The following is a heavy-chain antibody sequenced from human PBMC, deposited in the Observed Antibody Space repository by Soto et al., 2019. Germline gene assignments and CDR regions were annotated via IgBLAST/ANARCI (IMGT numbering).Heavy chain of an antibody. D-gene: IGHD2-15*01. CDR2: ISWNSNII. CDR1: GFTFDDYA. Sequence: EVQLVESGGGLVQPGRSLRLSCAASGFTFDDYAMHWVRRVPGKGLEWVSSISWNSNIIGYADSVKGRFTISRDNAKNSLYLQMNSLRPEDTALYYCAKGGPDGCCSDGRCYFDYWGQGSLVTVSS. J-gene: IGHJ4*02. V-gene: IGHV3-9*01. CDR3: AKGGPDGCCSDGRCYFDY.